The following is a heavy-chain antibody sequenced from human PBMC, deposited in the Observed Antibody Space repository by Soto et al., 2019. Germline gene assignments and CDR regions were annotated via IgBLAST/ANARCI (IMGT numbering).Heavy chain of an antibody. CDR2: INHSGST. CDR3: TFVVVPAATDY. D-gene: IGHD2-2*01. V-gene: IGHV4-34*01. CDR1: GGSFSGYY. Sequence: QVQLQQWGAGLLKPSETLSLTCAVYGGSFSGYYWSWIRQPPGKGLEWIGEINHSGSTNYNQSLKSRVTISVDTSKNQFSLKLSSVTAADTAVYYCTFVVVPAATDYWGQGTLVTVSS. J-gene: IGHJ4*02.